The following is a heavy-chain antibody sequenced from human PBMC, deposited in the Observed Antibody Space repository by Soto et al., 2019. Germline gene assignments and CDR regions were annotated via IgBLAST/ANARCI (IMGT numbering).Heavy chain of an antibody. V-gene: IGHV4-31*03. CDR2: IYYSGST. J-gene: IGHJ4*02. Sequence: SETLSLTCTVSGGSISSGGYYWSWIRQHPGKGLEWIGYIYYSGSTYYNPSLKSRVTISVDTSKNQFSLKLSSVTAADTAVYYCARGGAARPFDYWGQGTRVTVSS. CDR3: ARGGAARPFDY. CDR1: GGSISSGGYY. D-gene: IGHD6-6*01.